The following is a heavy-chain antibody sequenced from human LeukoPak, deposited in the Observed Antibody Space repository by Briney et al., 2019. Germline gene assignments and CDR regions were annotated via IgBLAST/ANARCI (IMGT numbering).Heavy chain of an antibody. CDR3: ARHWGSIPYNWFDP. V-gene: IGHV4-4*07. D-gene: IGHD3-16*01. J-gene: IGHJ5*02. CDR2: IYYSGST. Sequence: SETLSLTCTVSGGSINSYYWSWIRQPAGKGLEWIGRIYYSGSTNYNPSLKSRVTISVDTSKNQFSLKLSSVTAADTAVYYCARHWGSIPYNWFDPWGQGTLVTVSS. CDR1: GGSINSYY.